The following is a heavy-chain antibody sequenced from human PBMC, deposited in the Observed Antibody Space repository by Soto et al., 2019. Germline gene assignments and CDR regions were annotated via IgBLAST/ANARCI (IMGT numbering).Heavy chain of an antibody. Sequence: PSETLSLTCTVSGGSISNDYFYWSWIRQPPGKGLEWIGYIHSSGRTYYNPSLKSRLDISIDTSKNHFSLKMTPVTAADTAVYFCARGGAIADFYFDSWGQGMLVTVSS. CDR1: GGSISNDYFY. D-gene: IGHD1-26*01. V-gene: IGHV4-30-4*01. J-gene: IGHJ4*02. CDR2: IHSSGRT. CDR3: ARGGAIADFYFDS.